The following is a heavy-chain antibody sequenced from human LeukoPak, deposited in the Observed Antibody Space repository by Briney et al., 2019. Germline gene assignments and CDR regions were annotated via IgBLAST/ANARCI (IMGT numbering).Heavy chain of an antibody. V-gene: IGHV1-46*01. J-gene: IGHJ6*02. D-gene: IGHD3-10*01. CDR3: ARGRGDGSGSHAPKADFYCMDV. CDR1: GYTFTSHC. CDR2: INPSGDNT. Sequence: ASVKVSCKASGYTFTSHCVHWVRQAPGQGREWMGIINPSGDNTNYAQNFQGRVTMTRDTSTSTVYMELSSLRSEDTAVYYCARGRGDGSGSHAPKADFYCMDVWGQGTTVTVSS.